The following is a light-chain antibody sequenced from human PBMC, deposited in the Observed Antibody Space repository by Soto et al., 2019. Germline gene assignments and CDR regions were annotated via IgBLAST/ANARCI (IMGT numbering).Light chain of an antibody. Sequence: QSVLTQPPSVSAAPGQKVTISCSGSSSNIGNNYVSWYQQLPRTAPKLLIYDNNKRPSGIPDRFSGSKSGTSATLGITGLQTGEEADYYCGTWDSSLSAVVFGGGTKLTVL. CDR2: DNN. CDR1: SSNIGNNY. V-gene: IGLV1-51*01. J-gene: IGLJ2*01. CDR3: GTWDSSLSAVV.